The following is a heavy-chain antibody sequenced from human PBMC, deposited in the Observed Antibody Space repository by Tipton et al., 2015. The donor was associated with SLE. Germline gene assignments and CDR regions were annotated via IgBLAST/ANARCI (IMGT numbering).Heavy chain of an antibody. Sequence: TLSLTCTVSGGSIISYYWSWIRQSAGKGLEWIGRIYTRGSTNYNPSLKSRVTMSVDTSENQLSLKLNSMTAADTAVYYCAKGSGWYKDWGQGTLVTVSS. CDR3: AKGSGWYKD. CDR2: IYTRGST. J-gene: IGHJ4*02. CDR1: GGSIISYY. V-gene: IGHV4-4*07. D-gene: IGHD6-19*01.